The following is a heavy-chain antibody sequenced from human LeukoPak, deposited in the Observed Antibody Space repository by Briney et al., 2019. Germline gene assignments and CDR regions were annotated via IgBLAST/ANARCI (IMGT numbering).Heavy chain of an antibody. D-gene: IGHD3-16*01. CDR1: GFTFSSYS. CDR3: ARALRYDYVWGYGMDV. Sequence: GTSLRLSCAASGFTFSSYSMNWVRQAPGKGLEWVSYISSSSSTIYYADSVKGRFTISRDNAKNSLYLQMNSLRAEDTAVYYCARALRYDYVWGYGMDVWGQGTTVTVSS. V-gene: IGHV3-48*04. CDR2: ISSSSSTI. J-gene: IGHJ6*02.